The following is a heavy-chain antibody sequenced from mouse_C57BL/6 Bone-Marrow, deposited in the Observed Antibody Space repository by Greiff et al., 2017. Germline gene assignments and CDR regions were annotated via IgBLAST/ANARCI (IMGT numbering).Heavy chain of an antibody. V-gene: IGHV1-74*01. Sequence: QVQLQQPGAELVKPGASVKVSCKASGYTFTSYWMHWVKQRPGQGLEWIGRIHPSDSVTIYNQKFKGKATLTVDKSSSTAYMQLSSLTSEDSAVYYCAIWEITTVFDYWGQGTTLTVSS. J-gene: IGHJ2*01. D-gene: IGHD1-1*01. CDR3: AIWEITTVFDY. CDR1: GYTFTSYW. CDR2: IHPSDSVT.